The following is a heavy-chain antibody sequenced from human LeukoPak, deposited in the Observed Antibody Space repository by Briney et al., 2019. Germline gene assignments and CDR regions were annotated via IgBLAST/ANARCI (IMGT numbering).Heavy chain of an antibody. CDR1: GGSFSGYY. J-gene: IGHJ4*02. V-gene: IGHV4-34*01. D-gene: IGHD3-10*01. CDR2: INHSGST. Sequence: SETLSLTCAVYGGSFSGYYWSWIRQPPGKGLEWIGEINHSGSTNYNPSLKSRVTISVDTSKNQFSLKLSSVTAADTAVYYCARGRGDEEFGELSPFDYWGQGTLVTVSS. CDR3: ARGRGDEEFGELSPFDY.